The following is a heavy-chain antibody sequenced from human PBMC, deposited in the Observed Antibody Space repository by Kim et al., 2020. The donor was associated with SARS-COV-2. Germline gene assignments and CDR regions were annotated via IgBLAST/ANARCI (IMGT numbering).Heavy chain of an antibody. J-gene: IGHJ6*02. CDR2: IWYDGSNK. Sequence: GGSLRLSCAASGFTFSSYGMHWVRQAPGKGLEWVAVIWYDGSNKYYADSVKGRFTISRDNSKNTLYLQMNSLRAEDTAVYYCAKTYIPGSGSYLTYYYYYYGMDVWGQGTTVTVSS. CDR1: GFTFSSYG. V-gene: IGHV3-33*06. D-gene: IGHD3-10*01. CDR3: AKTYIPGSGSYLTYYYYYYGMDV.